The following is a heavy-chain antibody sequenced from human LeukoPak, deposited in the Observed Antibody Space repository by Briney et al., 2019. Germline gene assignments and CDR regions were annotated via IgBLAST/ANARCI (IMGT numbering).Heavy chain of an antibody. D-gene: IGHD3-22*01. Sequence: ASETLSLTCSVSGGSISSSSYYWGWIRQPPGKGLEWIGSMYSSGRTYHNPSLKSRVTISVDTSKNQFSRKLSSVTAADTAVYYCARHPSYYYDSSGYYYFDYWGQGTLVTVSS. CDR2: MYSSGRT. CDR1: GGSISSSSYY. V-gene: IGHV4-39*01. CDR3: ARHPSYYYDSSGYYYFDY. J-gene: IGHJ4*02.